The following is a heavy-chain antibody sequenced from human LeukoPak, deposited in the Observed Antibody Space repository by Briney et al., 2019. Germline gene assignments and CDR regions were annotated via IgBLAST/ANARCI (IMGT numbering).Heavy chain of an antibody. CDR1: GFSLRSYL. V-gene: IGHV3-74*01. J-gene: IGHJ4*02. D-gene: IGHD1-26*01. Sequence: PGGSLRLSCAASGFSLRSYLMHWVRQAPGKGLMWVSRINIDGSYTAYADSLRRRFTVSRDNAKDTVYLQMSSLRAEDTAVYYCVRASTVGGTYFDHWGQGTLVTVSS. CDR2: INIDGSYT. CDR3: VRASTVGGTYFDH.